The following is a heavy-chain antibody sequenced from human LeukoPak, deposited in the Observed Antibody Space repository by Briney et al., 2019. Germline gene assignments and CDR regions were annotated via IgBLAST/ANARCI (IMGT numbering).Heavy chain of an antibody. Sequence: GGALRLSCAASGFTHDDYAMHWVRQAPGKGLEWVSGISWNSGSIGYADSVKGRFTISRDNAKNSLYLQMNSLRAEDTALYYCAKDGVYSSGWYEVGHWGQGTLVTVSS. V-gene: IGHV3-9*01. CDR2: ISWNSGSI. CDR3: AKDGVYSSGWYEVGH. J-gene: IGHJ4*02. CDR1: GFTHDDYA. D-gene: IGHD6-19*01.